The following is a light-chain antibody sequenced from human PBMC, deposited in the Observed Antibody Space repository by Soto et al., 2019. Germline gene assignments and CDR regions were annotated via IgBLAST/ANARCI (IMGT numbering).Light chain of an antibody. CDR2: DVS. V-gene: IGKV1-13*02. J-gene: IGKJ4*01. Sequence: AIRLTQSPSSLSASLGERVTITCRTSQAISSALAWYQQRPGKPPNLLIYDVSTLASGVSSRFSGSGSGTDFTLTISGLQPEDFATYYCQQFSTYPLTFGGGTKVDIK. CDR3: QQFSTYPLT. CDR1: QAISSA.